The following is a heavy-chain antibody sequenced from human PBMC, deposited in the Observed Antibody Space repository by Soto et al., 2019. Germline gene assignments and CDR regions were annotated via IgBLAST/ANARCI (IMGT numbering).Heavy chain of an antibody. CDR2: ISGSGGST. CDR1: GFTFSSYA. D-gene: IGHD6-19*01. CDR3: AKDRLYSSGWYALDY. Sequence: GALRLSCAASGFTFSSYAMSWVRQAPGKGLEWVSAISGSGGSTYYADSVKGRFTISRDNSKNTLYLQMNSLRAEDTAVYYCAKDRLYSSGWYALDYWGQGTLVTVSS. V-gene: IGHV3-23*01. J-gene: IGHJ4*02.